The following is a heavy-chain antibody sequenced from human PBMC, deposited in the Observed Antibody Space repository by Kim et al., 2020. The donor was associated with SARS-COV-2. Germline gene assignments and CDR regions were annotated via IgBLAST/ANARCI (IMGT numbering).Heavy chain of an antibody. CDR3: ARYSSSWYHYYYYYGMDV. J-gene: IGHJ6*02. CDR1: GYSFTSYW. D-gene: IGHD6-13*01. V-gene: IGHV5-51*01. CDR2: IYPGDSDT. Sequence: GESLKISCKGSGYSFTSYWIGWVRQMPGKGLEWMGIIYPGDSDTRYSPSFQGQVTISADKSISTAYLQWSSLKASDTAMYYCARYSSSWYHYYYYYGMDVWGQGTTVTVSS.